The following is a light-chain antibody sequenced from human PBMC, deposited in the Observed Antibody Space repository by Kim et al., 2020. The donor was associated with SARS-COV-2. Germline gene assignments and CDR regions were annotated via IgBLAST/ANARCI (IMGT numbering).Light chain of an antibody. V-gene: IGLV2-14*03. Sequence: GQSITFSCTGTSSDVGGYNYFSWYQQHPGKAPKLMIYDVSNRPSGVSNRFSGSKSGNTASLTISGLQAEDEADYYCSSYTSSSTLVFGGGTQLTVL. CDR1: SSDVGGYNY. CDR2: DVS. CDR3: SSYTSSSTLV. J-gene: IGLJ3*02.